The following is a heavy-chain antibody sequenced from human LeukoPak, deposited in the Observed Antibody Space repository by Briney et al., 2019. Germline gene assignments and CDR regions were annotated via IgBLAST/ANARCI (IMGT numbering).Heavy chain of an antibody. J-gene: IGHJ5*02. CDR3: ARAMDDYGKNWFDP. V-gene: IGHV1-2*06. CDR2: INPNSGGT. D-gene: IGHD4-17*01. CDR1: GYTFTGYY. Sequence: SVKVSCKTSGYTFTGYYIHWVRRATGQGLEWLGRINPNSGGTSSAQKFQGRVTMTRDTSITTAYMELSSLRFDDTAVYYCARAMDDYGKNWFDPWGQGTLVTVSS.